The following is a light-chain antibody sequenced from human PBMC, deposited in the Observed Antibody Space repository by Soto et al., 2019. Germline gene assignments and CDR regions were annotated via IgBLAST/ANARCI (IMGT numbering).Light chain of an antibody. CDR1: NSDVGRYNL. Sequence: QSALTQPASVSGSPGQSITISCTGTNSDVGRYNLVSWYQHHPGKAPKLVIYDDNKRPSGIPDRFSGSKSGTSATLGITGFQTGDEADYYCGSWDSSLSAYVFGTGTKLTVL. V-gene: IGLV1-51*01. CDR2: DDN. J-gene: IGLJ1*01. CDR3: GSWDSSLSAYV.